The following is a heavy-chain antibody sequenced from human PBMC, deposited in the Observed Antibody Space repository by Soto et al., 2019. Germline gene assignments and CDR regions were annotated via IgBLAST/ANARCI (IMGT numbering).Heavy chain of an antibody. J-gene: IGHJ6*02. CDR3: ARDMWSKVDYYFGMDG. CDR1: EFPLTNSW. CDR2: INSDGRNI. Sequence: SAADEFPLTNSWVRWGRQSPGKGLVWVSRINSDGRNIVYADSVKGRSTISRDNAKNTLYLQMNRLRDEDTAVYYCARDMWSKVDYYFGMDGWAQRTTVTVSS. V-gene: IGHV3-74*01. D-gene: IGHD2-21*01.